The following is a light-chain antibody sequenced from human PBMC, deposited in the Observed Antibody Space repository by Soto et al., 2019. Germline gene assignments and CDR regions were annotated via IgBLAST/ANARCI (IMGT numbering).Light chain of an antibody. J-gene: IGKJ4*01. CDR1: QSVLYSSNNKNY. CDR2: WAY. Sequence: DIVMTQSPDSLAVSLGERATINCKSSQSVLYSSNNKNYLAWYQQKPGQPPKLLIYWAYTRESGVHDRFSGSGSGTDFTLTIRSLQAEDVAVYYCKHYCTTPLTFGGGTKVDIK. CDR3: KHYCTTPLT. V-gene: IGKV4-1*01.